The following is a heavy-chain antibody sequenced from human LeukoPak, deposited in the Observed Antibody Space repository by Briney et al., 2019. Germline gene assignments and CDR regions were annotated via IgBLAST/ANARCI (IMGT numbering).Heavy chain of an antibody. CDR3: ARSMVTRYFDY. D-gene: IGHD5-18*01. V-gene: IGHV3-9*01. CDR2: ISWNSGSI. J-gene: IGHJ4*02. Sequence: GGSLRLSCAASGFTFDDYAMHWVRQAPGKGLEWVSGISWNSGSIGYADSVKGRFTISRDNAKNSLYLQMNSLRAEDTALYYCARSMVTRYFDYWGQGTLVTVSS. CDR1: GFTFDDYA.